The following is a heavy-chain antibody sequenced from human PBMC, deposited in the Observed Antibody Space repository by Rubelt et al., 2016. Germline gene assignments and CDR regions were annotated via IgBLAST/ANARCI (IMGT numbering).Heavy chain of an antibody. V-gene: IGHV3-48*02. Sequence: EVQLVESGGGLVQPGGSLRLSCAASGFTFSSYSMNWVRQAPGKGLEWVSYISSSSSTIYYADSVKGRFTISRDNAKNSLYLQMNSLRDEDTAVYYCARVFHLRAYYYGMDVWGQGTTVTVSS. CDR2: ISSSSSTI. CDR3: ARVFHLRAYYYGMDV. J-gene: IGHJ6*02. D-gene: IGHD4-17*01. CDR1: GFTFSSYS.